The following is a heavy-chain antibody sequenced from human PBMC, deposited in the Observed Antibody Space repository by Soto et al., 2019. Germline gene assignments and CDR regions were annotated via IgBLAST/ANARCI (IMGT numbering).Heavy chain of an antibody. CDR3: ARGGGYDPYYYYYMDV. J-gene: IGHJ6*03. CDR2: IIPILGIA. CDR1: GGTFSSYT. D-gene: IGHD5-12*01. Sequence: ASVKVSCKASGGTFSSYTISWVRQAPGQGLEWMGRIIPILGIANYAQKFQGRVTITADKSTSTAYMELSSLRSEDTAVYYCARGGGYDPYYYYYMDVWGKGTTVTVSS. V-gene: IGHV1-69*02.